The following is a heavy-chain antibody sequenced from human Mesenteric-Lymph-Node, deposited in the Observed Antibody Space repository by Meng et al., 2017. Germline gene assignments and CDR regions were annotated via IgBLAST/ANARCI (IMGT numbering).Heavy chain of an antibody. CDR1: GFSFSSYW. Sequence: GESLKISCAASGFSFSSYWMHWVRQAPGKGLEWVSRINEHGSSTSYADSVKGRFTISRDNARNTLYLQMNSLRADDTAVYYCARDLAVLLWFGELTERSAWGQGTLVTVSS. CDR3: ARDLAVLLWFGELTERSA. J-gene: IGHJ5*02. D-gene: IGHD3-10*01. CDR2: INEHGSST. V-gene: IGHV3-74*01.